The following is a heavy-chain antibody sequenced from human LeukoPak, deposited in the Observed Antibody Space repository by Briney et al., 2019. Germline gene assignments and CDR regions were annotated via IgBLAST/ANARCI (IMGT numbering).Heavy chain of an antibody. V-gene: IGHV4-59*11. Sequence: SETLSLTCSVSGDSISSHYWRWIRQPPGKGLEWIGYIYNSGCTNFNPSLKSPVTLSVDTSKNQFSLNLSSVTAADTAVYYCARGHYYDSSGDYWGQGTLVTVSS. J-gene: IGHJ4*02. D-gene: IGHD3-22*01. CDR3: ARGHYYDSSGDY. CDR1: GDSISSHY. CDR2: IYNSGCT.